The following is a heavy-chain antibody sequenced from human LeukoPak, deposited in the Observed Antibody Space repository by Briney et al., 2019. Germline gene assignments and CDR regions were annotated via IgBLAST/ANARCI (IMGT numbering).Heavy chain of an antibody. J-gene: IGHJ4*02. Sequence: VKLSCKASGYTFTSYGISWVRRAPGQGLEWMVWISAYNGNTNYAQKLQGRVTITTDTSTSTAYMELRSLRSDDTAVYHCARSPRIAAAPYGDYWGQRSLVTVSS. V-gene: IGHV1-18*01. CDR3: ARSPRIAAAPYGDY. D-gene: IGHD6-13*01. CDR2: ISAYNGNT. CDR1: GYTFTSYG.